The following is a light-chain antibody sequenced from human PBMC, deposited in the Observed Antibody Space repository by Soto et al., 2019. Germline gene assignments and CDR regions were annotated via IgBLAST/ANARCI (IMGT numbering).Light chain of an antibody. CDR1: SGDIGSYNR. J-gene: IGLJ2*01. Sequence: QSALTQPASVSGSPGQSITISCTGTSGDIGSYNRVSWYQQHPGKAPKLIIYEVTDRPSGVSNRFSGSKSGNTASLTISGLQAEDEAEYYCATWDSRLRALLFGGGTKLTVL. CDR3: ATWDSRLRALL. V-gene: IGLV2-14*01. CDR2: EVT.